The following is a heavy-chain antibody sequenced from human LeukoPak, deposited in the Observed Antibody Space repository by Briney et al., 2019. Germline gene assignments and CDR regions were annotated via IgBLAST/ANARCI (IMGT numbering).Heavy chain of an antibody. D-gene: IGHD6-19*01. CDR3: AKAPVGSGWVINCFDP. J-gene: IGHJ5*02. CDR1: GNSLSSGYY. V-gene: IGHV4-38-2*01. CDR2: IYHGRST. Sequence: PSETLSLTCGVSGNSLSSGYYWAWIRQPPGKGLEWIGSIYHGRSTYYNPSLKSRVTMSVDTSKNQFSLKLSSVTAADTALYYCAKAPVGSGWVINCFDPWGQGTLVTVSS.